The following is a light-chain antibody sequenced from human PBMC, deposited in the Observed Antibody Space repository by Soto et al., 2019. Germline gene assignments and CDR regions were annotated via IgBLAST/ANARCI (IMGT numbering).Light chain of an antibody. J-gene: IGLJ1*01. V-gene: IGLV2-14*03. CDR1: SSDVGAYTF. Sequence: QSALTQPASVSGSPGQSITISCTGTSSDVGAYTFVSWYQQHPDKVPKLMIFDVSSRPSGVSDRFSGSKSGNTASLTISGLQPEDEADYCSSYTSSSTHVFGSGTKVTVL. CDR3: SSYTSSSTHV. CDR2: DVS.